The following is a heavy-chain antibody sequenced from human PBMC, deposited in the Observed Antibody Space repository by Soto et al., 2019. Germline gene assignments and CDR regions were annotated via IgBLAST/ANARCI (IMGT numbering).Heavy chain of an antibody. CDR2: IYYSGST. J-gene: IGHJ3*02. CDR3: ARRYGGAFDI. Sequence: SETLSLTCSVSGGSVSSDRNYWSWIRQPPGKGLEWIGYIYYSGSTNYNPSLKSRVTISVDTSKNQFSLKLSSVTAADTAVYYCARRYGGAFDIWGQGTMVTVSS. V-gene: IGHV4-61*01. CDR1: GGSVSSDRNY. D-gene: IGHD4-17*01.